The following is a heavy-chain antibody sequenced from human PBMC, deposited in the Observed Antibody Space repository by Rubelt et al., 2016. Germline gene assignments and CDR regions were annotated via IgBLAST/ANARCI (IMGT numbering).Heavy chain of an antibody. D-gene: IGHD5-12*01. CDR1: GGSIYSYY. CDR3: ARTLWLRWVDY. V-gene: IGHV4-59*12. J-gene: IGHJ4*02. CDR2: VHYSGNT. Sequence: QVQLQESGPGLVKPSETLSLTCTVSGGSIYSYYWSWIRQPPGKGLEWIAYVHYSGNTNYNPSLKSRVTGSVDTSKNQISLRLSSVTAADTAGYDCARTLWLRWVDYWGQGTRVTVSS.